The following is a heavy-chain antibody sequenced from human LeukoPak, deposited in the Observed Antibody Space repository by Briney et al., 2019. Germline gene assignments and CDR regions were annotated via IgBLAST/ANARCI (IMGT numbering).Heavy chain of an antibody. Sequence: GGSLRLSCGASGFSFTTYWMHWVRQAPGKGLVWVSRINTDGSSRTYADSVKGRFTISRDNANNTLYLQMNSLRAEDTAVYYCARESEFCGSTTCYRPEDYWGQGTLVTVSS. CDR2: INTDGSSR. V-gene: IGHV3-74*01. CDR1: GFSFTTYW. J-gene: IGHJ4*02. CDR3: ARESEFCGSTTCYRPEDY. D-gene: IGHD2-2*01.